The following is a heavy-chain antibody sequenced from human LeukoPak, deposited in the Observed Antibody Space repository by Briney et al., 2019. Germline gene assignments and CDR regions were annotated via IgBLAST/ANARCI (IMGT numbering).Heavy chain of an antibody. J-gene: IGHJ3*02. Sequence: PSQPLSLTCTLSGGPNRRGGYHCTWIRQHPGKGLEWIGYIYYSGSTYYNPSLKSRVTISVDTSKNQFSLKLSSVTAADTAVYDCALADSTTVSIRGAFDIWGQGTMVTVSA. CDR2: IYYSGST. CDR1: GGPNRRGGYH. D-gene: IGHD4-17*01. CDR3: ALADSTTVSIRGAFDI. V-gene: IGHV4-31*03.